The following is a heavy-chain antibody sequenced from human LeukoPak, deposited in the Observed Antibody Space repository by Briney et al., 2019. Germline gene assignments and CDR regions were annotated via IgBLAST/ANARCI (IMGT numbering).Heavy chain of an antibody. V-gene: IGHV1-2*02. CDR3: ARDRRWELLNFDY. Sequence: ASVKVSCKASGYTFTGYYMHWVRQAPGQGLEWMGWINPNSGGTNYAQKLQGRVTMTTDTPTSTAYMELRSLRSDDTAVYYCARDRRWELLNFDYWGQGTLVTVSS. CDR1: GYTFTGYY. CDR2: INPNSGGT. D-gene: IGHD1-26*01. J-gene: IGHJ4*02.